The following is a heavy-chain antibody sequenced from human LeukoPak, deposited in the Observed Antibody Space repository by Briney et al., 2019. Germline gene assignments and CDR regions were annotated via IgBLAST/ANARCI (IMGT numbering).Heavy chain of an antibody. CDR1: GFTFSDYY. Sequence: GGSLRLSCAASGFTFSDYYMSWIRQAPGKGLEWVANIKQDGSEKYYVDSVKGRFTISRDNAKNSLYLQMNSLRAEDTAVYYCARSYSSREAFYYWGQGTLVTVSS. CDR2: IKQDGSEK. CDR3: ARSYSSREAFYY. V-gene: IGHV3-7*01. J-gene: IGHJ4*02. D-gene: IGHD6-13*01.